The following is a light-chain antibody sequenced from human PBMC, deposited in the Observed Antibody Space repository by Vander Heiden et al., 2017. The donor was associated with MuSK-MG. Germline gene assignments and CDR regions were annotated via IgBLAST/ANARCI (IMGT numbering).Light chain of an antibody. J-gene: IGKJ4*01. CDR1: QDISNY. V-gene: IGKV1-33*01. CDR2: DAS. Sequence: DTQMTQSPSSLSASVGDRVTITCQASQDISNYLTWYQQKPGKAPKLLIYDASNLETGVPSRFSGSGSGTDFTFTISRLQPEDIATYYCQQYDNHPLTFGGGTKVELK. CDR3: QQYDNHPLT.